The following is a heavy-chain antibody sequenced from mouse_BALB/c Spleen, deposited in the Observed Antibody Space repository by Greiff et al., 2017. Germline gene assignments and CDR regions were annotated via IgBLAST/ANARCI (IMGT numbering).Heavy chain of an antibody. CDR3: TVYYDYDHSMDY. V-gene: IGHV1S81*02. J-gene: IGHJ4*01. D-gene: IGHD2-4*01. CDR1: GYTFTSYY. CDR2: INPSNGGT. Sequence: QVQLQQPGAELVRPGASVKLSCKASGYTFTSYYMYWVKQRPGQGLEWIGEINPSNGGTNFNEKFKSKATLTVDKSSSTAYMQLSSLTSEDSAVYYCTVYYDYDHSMDYWGQGTSVTVSS.